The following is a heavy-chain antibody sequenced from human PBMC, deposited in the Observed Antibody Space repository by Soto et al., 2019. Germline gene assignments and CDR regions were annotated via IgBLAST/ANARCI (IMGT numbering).Heavy chain of an antibody. CDR1: EFTFSSYA. J-gene: IGHJ4*02. V-gene: IGHV3-23*01. Sequence: GRFMRHSCGASEFTFSSYAMSWVRKAPGKGLEWVSAISGSGGSTYYADSVKGRFTISRDNSKNTLYLQMNSLRAEDTAVYYCAKEIMRYYDFWSSLDYWGQGTLVTVSS. CDR2: ISGSGGST. CDR3: AKEIMRYYDFWSSLDY. D-gene: IGHD3-3*01.